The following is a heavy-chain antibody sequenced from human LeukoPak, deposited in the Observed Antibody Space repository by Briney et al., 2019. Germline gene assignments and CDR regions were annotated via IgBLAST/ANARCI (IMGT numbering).Heavy chain of an antibody. CDR2: VLSGGGST. J-gene: IGHJ4*02. V-gene: IGHV3-23*01. CDR1: GFNFGGYS. D-gene: IGHD2-21*01. Sequence: GGSLRLSCEGSGFNFGGYSMSWVRQAPGKGLEWVSGVLSGGGSTYYADAVKGRFTISRGNSRSTLYLQMNSLRAEDTAVYYCAKDAIYGDGYWEFDYWGQGTLVTVSS. CDR3: AKDAIYGDGYWEFDY.